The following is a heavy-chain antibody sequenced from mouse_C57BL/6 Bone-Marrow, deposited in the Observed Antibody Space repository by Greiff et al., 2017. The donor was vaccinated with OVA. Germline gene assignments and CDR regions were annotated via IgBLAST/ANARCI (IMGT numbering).Heavy chain of an antibody. CDR1: GYAFSSSW. V-gene: IGHV1-82*01. J-gene: IGHJ3*01. CDR3: AIYDGYPWFAY. D-gene: IGHD2-3*01. CDR2: IYPGDGDT. Sequence: VQRVESGPELVKPGASVKISCKASGYAFSSSWMNWVKQRPGKGLEWIGRIYPGDGDTNYNGKFKGKATLTADKSSSTAYMQLSSLTSEDSAVYFCAIYDGYPWFAYWGQGTLVTVSA.